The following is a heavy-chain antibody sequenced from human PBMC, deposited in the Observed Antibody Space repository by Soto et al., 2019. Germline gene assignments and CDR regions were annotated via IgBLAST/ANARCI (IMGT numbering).Heavy chain of an antibody. V-gene: IGHV1-69*13. D-gene: IGHD3-16*01. J-gene: IGHJ5*02. CDR2: IIPIFGTA. CDR3: AREGLRDNWFDP. CDR1: GGTFSSYA. Sequence: SVKVSCKASGGTFSSYAISWVRQAPGQGLEWMGGIIPIFGTANYAQKFQGRVTITADESTSTAYMELSSLRSEDTAVYYCAREGLRDNWFDPWGQGTLVTVSS.